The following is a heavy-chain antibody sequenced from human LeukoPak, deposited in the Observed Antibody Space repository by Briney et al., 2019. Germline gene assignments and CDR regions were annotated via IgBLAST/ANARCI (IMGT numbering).Heavy chain of an antibody. D-gene: IGHD6-13*01. CDR3: ARVVSSSWTRPGAFDI. CDR2: IYYSGST. J-gene: IGHJ3*02. V-gene: IGHV4-39*07. CDR1: GGSISSSSYY. Sequence: SETLSLTCTVSGGSISSSSYYWGWIRQPPGKGLEWIGSIYYSGSTYYNPSLKSRVTISVDTSKNQFSLKLSSMTAADTAVYYCARVVSSSWTRPGAFDIWGQGTMVTVSS.